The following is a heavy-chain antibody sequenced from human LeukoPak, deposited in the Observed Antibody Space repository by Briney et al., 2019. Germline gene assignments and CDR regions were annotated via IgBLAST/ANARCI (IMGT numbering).Heavy chain of an antibody. J-gene: IGHJ4*02. CDR1: GYTFTSYG. CDR2: ISAYIGNT. Sequence: ASVKVSCKASGYTFTSYGISWVRQAPGHGLEWMGWISAYIGNTNYAQTLQGRVTMTTNPCTSTAYMELRSLRSDDTAVYYCARGPVGYCSGGSCTRYFDYWGQGTLVTVSS. V-gene: IGHV1-18*04. CDR3: ARGPVGYCSGGSCTRYFDY. D-gene: IGHD2-15*01.